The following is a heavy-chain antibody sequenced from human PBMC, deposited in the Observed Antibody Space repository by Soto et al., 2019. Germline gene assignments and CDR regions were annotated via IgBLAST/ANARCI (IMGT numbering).Heavy chain of an antibody. CDR3: ASTSQRITIFGVVPGGMDV. J-gene: IGHJ6*02. CDR2: IYPGDSDT. D-gene: IGHD3-3*01. V-gene: IGHV5-51*01. CDR1: GYSFTSYW. Sequence: GESLKISCKGSGYSFTSYWIGWVRQMPGKGLEWMGIIYPGDSDTRYSPSFQGQVTISADKSISTAYLQWSSLKASDTAMYYCASTSQRITIFGVVPGGMDVWGQGITVTVSS.